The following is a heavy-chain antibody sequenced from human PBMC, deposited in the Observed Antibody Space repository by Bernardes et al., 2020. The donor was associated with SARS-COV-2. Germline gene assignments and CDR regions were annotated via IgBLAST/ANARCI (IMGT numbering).Heavy chain of an antibody. D-gene: IGHD2-15*01. CDR2: IYYNGNT. CDR3: ARRDCSGGSCKFWGWFDP. Sequence: SEPLSLTCTVSGSSVSSGGYYWSWLLQPPGKGLEWVGFIYYNGNTNYNPSLKSRVTISVDTSKNQLSLKLTSVTAADTAVYYCARRDCSGGSCKFWGWFDPWGQGILVTVSS. J-gene: IGHJ5*02. CDR1: GSSVSSGGYY. V-gene: IGHV4-61*08.